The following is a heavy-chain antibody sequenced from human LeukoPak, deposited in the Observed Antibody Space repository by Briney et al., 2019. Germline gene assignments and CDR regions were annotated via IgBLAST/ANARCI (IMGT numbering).Heavy chain of an antibody. J-gene: IGHJ5*01. CDR2: IYYSGST. CDR3: VRDSDASSGDWFDP. V-gene: IGHV4-39*07. D-gene: IGHD6-6*01. CDR1: GGSISSSPFY. Sequence: SETLSLTCTVSGGSISSSPFYWGWIRQPPGTGLEWIGSIYYSGSTYYNPSLKSRVTISLNTSKNQFSLKLSSVTAADTAVYYCVRDSDASSGDWFDPWGQGTLVTVSS.